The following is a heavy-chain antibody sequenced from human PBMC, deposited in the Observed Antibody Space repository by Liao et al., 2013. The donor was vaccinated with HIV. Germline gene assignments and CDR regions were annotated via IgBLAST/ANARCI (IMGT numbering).Heavy chain of an antibody. D-gene: IGHD3-16*01. V-gene: IGHV4-4*07. CDR2: IYTSDNT. CDR3: ARLYWGTYWYFDL. CDR1: GGAMTGYF. J-gene: IGHJ2*01. Sequence: QVQLQESGPGLVKPWETLSLTCSVSGGAMTGYFWTWIRQSAGKGLEWIGRIYTSDNTNYNPSLKSRVTMSIDRSTNQFSLRLNSVTAADTAVYYCARLYWGTYWYFDLWGRGXLVTVSS.